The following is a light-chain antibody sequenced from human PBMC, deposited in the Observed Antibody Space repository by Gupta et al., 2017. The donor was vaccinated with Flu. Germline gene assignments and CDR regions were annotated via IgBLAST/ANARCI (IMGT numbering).Light chain of an antibody. Sequence: TSSDVGGYNYVSWFQQHPGKAPKLMIYEVSNRPSGVSNRFSGSKCANTASLTISGLQAEDEADYYCSSYTSSSTWVFGGGTKLTVL. J-gene: IGLJ3*02. CDR1: SSDVGGYNY. V-gene: IGLV2-14*01. CDR3: SSYTSSSTWV. CDR2: EVS.